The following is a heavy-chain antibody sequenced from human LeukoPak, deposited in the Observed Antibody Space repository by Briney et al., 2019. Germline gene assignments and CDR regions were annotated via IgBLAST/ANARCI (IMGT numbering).Heavy chain of an antibody. CDR2: ISGSGGNT. CDR1: GFTFSSYD. CDR3: ARGGILYGMDV. D-gene: IGHD6-13*01. V-gene: IGHV3-23*01. J-gene: IGHJ6*02. Sequence: PGGSLRLSCAASGFTFSSYDMSWVRQAPGKGPEWVSAISGSGGNTYYADSVKGRFTISRDNSKNTLYLQMNSLRAEDTAAYYCARGGILYGMDVWGQGTTVTASS.